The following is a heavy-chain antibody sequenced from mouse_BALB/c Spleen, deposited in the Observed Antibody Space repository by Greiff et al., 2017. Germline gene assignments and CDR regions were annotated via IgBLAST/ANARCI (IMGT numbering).Heavy chain of an antibody. D-gene: IGHD1-1*01. CDR3: ARGPGYGSSPYAMDY. V-gene: IGHV5-4*02. J-gene: IGHJ4*01. CDR2: ISDGGSYT. Sequence: EVMLVESGGGLVKPGGSLKLSCAASGFTFSDYYMYWVRQTPEKRLEWVATISDGGSYTYYPDSVKGRFTISRDNAKNNLYLQMSSLKSEDTAMYYCARGPGYGSSPYAMDYWGQGTSVTVSS. CDR1: GFTFSDYY.